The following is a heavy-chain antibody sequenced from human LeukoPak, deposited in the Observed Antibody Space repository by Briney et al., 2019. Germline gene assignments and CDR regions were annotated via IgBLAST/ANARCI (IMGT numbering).Heavy chain of an antibody. CDR3: ARYRNYYDSSGYYPFDY. Sequence: PGGSLRLSCAASGFTVSSNYMSGVRQAPGRGLEWVSIIYSGGSTYYADSVKGRFTISRDNSKNTLYLQMNSLRAEDTAVYYCARYRNYYDSSGYYPFDYWGQGSLVTVSS. CDR2: IYSGGST. J-gene: IGHJ4*02. CDR1: GFTVSSNY. V-gene: IGHV3-53*01. D-gene: IGHD3-22*01.